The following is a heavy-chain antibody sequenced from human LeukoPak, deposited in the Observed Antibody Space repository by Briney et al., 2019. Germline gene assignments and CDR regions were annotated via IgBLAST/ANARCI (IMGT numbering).Heavy chain of an antibody. CDR3: AKALSGYYFGAFDI. CDR1: GFTFSSYG. D-gene: IGHD3-22*01. J-gene: IGHJ3*02. V-gene: IGHV3-30*02. CDR2: IRYDGNNK. Sequence: PGGSLRLSCAASGFTFSSYGMHWVRQAPGKGLEWVAFIRYDGNNKYYADSVKGRFTISRDNSKNTLYLQMNSLRAEDTAVYYCAKALSGYYFGAFDIWGQGTMVTVSS.